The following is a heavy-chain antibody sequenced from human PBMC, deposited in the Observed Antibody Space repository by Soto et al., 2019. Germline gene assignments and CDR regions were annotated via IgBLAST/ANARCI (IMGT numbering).Heavy chain of an antibody. D-gene: IGHD1-1*01. V-gene: IGHV3-7*05. J-gene: IGHJ6*02. CDR1: GFTFTSYW. Sequence: GGSLRLSCAASGFTFTSYWMTWVRQAPGKGLEWVANIKLDGTEKYYVDSVKGRFTISRDNAKNSLYLQMSSLGAEDAALYYCARCGRMEQLGRSYYYGMDVWGQGTTVTVSS. CDR2: IKLDGTEK. CDR3: ARCGRMEQLGRSYYYGMDV.